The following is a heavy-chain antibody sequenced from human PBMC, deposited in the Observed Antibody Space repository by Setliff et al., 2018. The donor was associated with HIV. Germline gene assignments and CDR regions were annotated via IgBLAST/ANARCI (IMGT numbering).Heavy chain of an antibody. J-gene: IGHJ5*01. CDR1: GYSFTTSG. V-gene: IGHV7-4-1*02. CDR3: ARSHYNFRSAYYTGTNWFDS. Sequence: ASVKVSCKASGYSFTTSGVSWVRQAPGQGLEWVAWIDINTGSPSYAQGFTGRFVFSSDTSVSTAYLQITSLKPEDTAVYYCARSHYNFRSAYYTGTNWFDSWGQGTLVTVSS. CDR2: IDINTGSP. D-gene: IGHD3-3*01.